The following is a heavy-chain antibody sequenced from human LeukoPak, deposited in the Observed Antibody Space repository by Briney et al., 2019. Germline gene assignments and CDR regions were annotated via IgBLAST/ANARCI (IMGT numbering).Heavy chain of an antibody. Sequence: SETLSLTCTVSGGSISSYYWSWIRQPPGKGLEWIGYIYYSGSTNYNPSLKSRVTISVDTSKNQFSLKLSSVTAADTAVYYCAKGEWGYSYGSPFDYWGQGTLVTVSS. CDR2: IYYSGST. J-gene: IGHJ4*02. CDR3: AKGEWGYSYGSPFDY. D-gene: IGHD5-18*01. CDR1: GGSISSYY. V-gene: IGHV4-59*12.